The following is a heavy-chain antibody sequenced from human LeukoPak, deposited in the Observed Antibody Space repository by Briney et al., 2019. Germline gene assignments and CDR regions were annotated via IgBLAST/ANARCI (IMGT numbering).Heavy chain of an antibody. CDR1: GFTFNECS. Sequence: QPGGSLRLSYAGSGFTFNECSMHWVRQAPGKGLERLSLITHDGGAAFYADSVRGRFTISRDNSRNSLYLQMDSLRTEDTALYYCAREKRRLVDYWGQGTLVTVSS. D-gene: IGHD6-25*01. CDR2: ITHDGGAA. V-gene: IGHV3-43*01. J-gene: IGHJ4*02. CDR3: AREKRRLVDY.